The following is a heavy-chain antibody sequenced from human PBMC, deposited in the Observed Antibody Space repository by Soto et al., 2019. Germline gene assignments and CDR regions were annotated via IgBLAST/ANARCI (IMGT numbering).Heavy chain of an antibody. D-gene: IGHD3-9*01. CDR1: GFIFSNHA. CDR2: ISAGGNLI. Sequence: GGSLRLSCAASGFIFSNHAMSWVRQVPGKGLEWVSGISAGGNLIYYADSVRGRFTMSRDNSKNMLYLQMNGLTVEDTAVYRCARGPSYSDYSNDWFFDSWGQGALVTVSS. V-gene: IGHV3-23*01. J-gene: IGHJ4*02. CDR3: ARGPSYSDYSNDWFFDS.